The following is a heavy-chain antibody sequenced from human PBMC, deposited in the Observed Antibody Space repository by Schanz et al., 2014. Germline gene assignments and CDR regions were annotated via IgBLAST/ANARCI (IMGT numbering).Heavy chain of an antibody. CDR2: ISDYNGKT. CDR3: ARHRFGVFYYGLDV. Sequence: QVQLVQSGAEVKKPGASVGVSCKASGYTFTNYGVTWVRQAPGLGLEWMGWISDYNGKTNYAQKFQDRVIMSTDRSSSTAYLELRSLTSDDSAIYYCARHRFGVFYYGLDVWGQGTTILVSS. V-gene: IGHV1-18*01. CDR1: GYTFTNYG. D-gene: IGHD3-10*01. J-gene: IGHJ6*02.